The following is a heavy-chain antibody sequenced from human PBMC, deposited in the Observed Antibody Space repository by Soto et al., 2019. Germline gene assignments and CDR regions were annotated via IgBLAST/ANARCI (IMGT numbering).Heavy chain of an antibody. Sequence: SETLSLTCTVSGGSISSGGYYWSWIRQHPGKGLEWIGYIYYSGSTYYNPSLKSRFTISVDTSKNQFSLKLSSVTAADTAVYYCARWAADYDFWSGDPYGMDVWGQGTTVTVSS. D-gene: IGHD3-3*01. J-gene: IGHJ6*02. V-gene: IGHV4-31*03. CDR2: IYYSGST. CDR1: GGSISSGGYY. CDR3: ARWAADYDFWSGDPYGMDV.